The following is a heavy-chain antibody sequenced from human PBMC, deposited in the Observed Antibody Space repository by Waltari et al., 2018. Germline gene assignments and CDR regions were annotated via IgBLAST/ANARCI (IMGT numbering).Heavy chain of an antibody. CDR1: GFTFSSYA. D-gene: IGHD1-26*01. Sequence: EVQLLESGGGLVQPGGSLRLSCAASGFTFSSYAMSWVRQAPGKGVGGVSVIYSGGSTYYADSVKGRFTISRDNSKNTLYLQMNRLGAEDTAVYYCAKVGGWELLDAFDIWGQGTMVTVSS. J-gene: IGHJ3*02. V-gene: IGHV3-23*03. CDR3: AKVGGWELLDAFDI. CDR2: IYSGGST.